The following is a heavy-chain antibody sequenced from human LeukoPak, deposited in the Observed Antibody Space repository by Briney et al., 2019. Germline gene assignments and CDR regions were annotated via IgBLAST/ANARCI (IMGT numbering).Heavy chain of an antibody. V-gene: IGHV1-69*13. D-gene: IGHD5-18*01. J-gene: IGHJ3*02. CDR1: GGTFSSYA. CDR3: ARDLLDTAMVAFDI. CDR2: IIPIFGTA. Sequence: GASVKVSCKASGGTFSSYAISWVRQAPGQGLEWMGGIIPIFGTANYAQKFQGRVTITADESTSTAYMELSRLRSDDTAVYYCARDLLDTAMVAFDIWGQGTMVTVSS.